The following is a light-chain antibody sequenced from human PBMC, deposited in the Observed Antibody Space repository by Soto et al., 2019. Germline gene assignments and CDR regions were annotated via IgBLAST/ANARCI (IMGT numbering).Light chain of an antibody. V-gene: IGKV3-15*01. CDR3: QQYYDWPPYT. J-gene: IGKJ2*01. CDR1: QSVGKK. CDR2: AAS. Sequence: IGLKQFPATISGSCGETATPSFQPSQSVGKKLAWYQQKPGQAPRLLIYAASTRASDFPARFSGSGSGTDFTLTISSLQSEDFAVYYCQQYYDWPPYTLGQGTKVDIK.